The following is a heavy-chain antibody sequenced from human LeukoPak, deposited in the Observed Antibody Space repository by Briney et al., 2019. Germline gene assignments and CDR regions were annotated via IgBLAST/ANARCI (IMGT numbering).Heavy chain of an antibody. V-gene: IGHV3-23*01. CDR1: GFTFSSYA. CDR3: AKDQSGSRA. CDR2: IIGSAEST. D-gene: IGHD1-26*01. J-gene: IGHJ4*02. Sequence: PGGSLRLSCAASGFTFSSYAMSWVRQAPGKGLEWVSTIIGSAESTFYTDSVKGRFTISRDNPKNMVYLQMNSLRVEDTAVYYCAKDQSGSRAWGQGTLVTVSS.